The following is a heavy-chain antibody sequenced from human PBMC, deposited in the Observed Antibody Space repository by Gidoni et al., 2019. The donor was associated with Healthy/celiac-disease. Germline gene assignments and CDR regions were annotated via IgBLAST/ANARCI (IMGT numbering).Heavy chain of an antibody. CDR2: INHSGST. CDR3: ARVSPRYDILTGYYIPLFDY. J-gene: IGHJ4*02. V-gene: IGHV4-34*01. CDR1: GGSFSGYY. D-gene: IGHD3-9*01. Sequence: QVQLQQWGAGLLKPSETLSLTCAVYGGSFSGYYWSWIRQPPWKGLEWIGEINHSGSTNYNPSLKSRVTISVDTSKNQFSLKLSSVTAADTAVYYCARVSPRYDILTGYYIPLFDYWGQGTLVTVSS.